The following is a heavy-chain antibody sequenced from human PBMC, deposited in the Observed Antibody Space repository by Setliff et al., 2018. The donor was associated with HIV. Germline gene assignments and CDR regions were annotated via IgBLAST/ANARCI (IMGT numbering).Heavy chain of an antibody. D-gene: IGHD6-19*01. V-gene: IGHV1-18*01. CDR1: GFTFNHYG. CDR3: ARDPSNTSGWLPYYDY. Sequence: ASVKVSCKTSGFTFNHYGITWVRQAPGQGLEWMGCISAYNGDTKYSQTFQGRVTMTTDTSTATAFMELRSLRSDDTAVYYCARDPSNTSGWLPYYDYWGQGTLVTVSS. CDR2: ISAYNGDT. J-gene: IGHJ4*02.